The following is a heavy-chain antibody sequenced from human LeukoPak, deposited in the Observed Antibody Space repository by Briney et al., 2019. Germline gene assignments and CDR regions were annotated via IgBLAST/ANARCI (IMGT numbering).Heavy chain of an antibody. D-gene: IGHD6-13*01. CDR2: IHSGGSA. Sequence: RGSLRLSCAASGFTVSSNYMSWVRQAPGKRLEWVSVIHSGGSAYYADSVKGRFTISRDNSKNTLYLQMNSLRAEDTAVYYCARDIAAAVRRSGMDVWGQGTTVTVSS. J-gene: IGHJ6*02. CDR3: ARDIAAAVRRSGMDV. CDR1: GFTVSSNY. V-gene: IGHV3-66*01.